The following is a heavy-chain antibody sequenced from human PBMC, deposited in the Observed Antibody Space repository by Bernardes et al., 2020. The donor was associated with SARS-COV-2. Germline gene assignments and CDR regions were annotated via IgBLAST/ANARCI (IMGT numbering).Heavy chain of an antibody. J-gene: IGHJ4*02. Sequence: ASVKVSCKTSGYTFTNYGVSWVRQAPGQGLEWMGWVSTYSATTNYAQKLQGRVTMTTDTSTNTAYMELRNVRSDDTAVYYCARVAGGITFGGVISGFDYWGRGTLVSVSS. CDR3: ARVAGGITFGGVISGFDY. D-gene: IGHD3-16*01. CDR2: VSTYSATT. CDR1: GYTFTNYG. V-gene: IGHV1-18*01.